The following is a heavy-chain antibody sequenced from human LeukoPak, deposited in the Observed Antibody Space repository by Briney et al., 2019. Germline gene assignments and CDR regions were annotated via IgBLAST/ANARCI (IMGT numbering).Heavy chain of an antibody. J-gene: IGHJ3*02. CDR3: ARGDCSSTSCLYDAFDI. D-gene: IGHD2-2*01. V-gene: IGHV1-18*01. Sequence: GASVKVSCKASGYTFTSYGISWVRQAPGQGLEWMGWSSAYNGNTNYAQKLQGRVTMTTDTSTSTAYMELRSLRSDDTAVYYCARGDCSSTSCLYDAFDIWGQGTMVTVSS. CDR1: GYTFTSYG. CDR2: SSAYNGNT.